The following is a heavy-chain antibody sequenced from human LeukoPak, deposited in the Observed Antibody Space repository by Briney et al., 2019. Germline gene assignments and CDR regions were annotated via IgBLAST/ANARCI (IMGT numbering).Heavy chain of an antibody. J-gene: IGHJ4*02. CDR1: GFTFSSYG. CDR3: AKDQSGRCDY. D-gene: IGHD1-26*01. Sequence: GRSLRLSCAASGFTFSSYGMHWVRQAPGKGLEWVAVISYDGSNKYYADSVKGRFTISRDNSKNTLYLQMNSLRAEDTAVYYCAKDQSGRCDYWGQGTLVTVSS. CDR2: ISYDGSNK. V-gene: IGHV3-30*18.